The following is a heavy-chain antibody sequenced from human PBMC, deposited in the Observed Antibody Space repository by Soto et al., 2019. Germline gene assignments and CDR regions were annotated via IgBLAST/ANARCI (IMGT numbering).Heavy chain of an antibody. Sequence: EVQLVESGGGLVQPGGSLRLSCAASGFTFSSYWMSWVCQAPGKGLEWVANIKQDGSEKYYVDSVKGRFTISRDNAKNSLYLQMNSLRAEDTAVYYCARGGSGSYYPNYFDYWGQGTLVTVSS. J-gene: IGHJ4*02. CDR1: GFTFSSYW. V-gene: IGHV3-7*04. CDR2: IKQDGSEK. D-gene: IGHD3-10*01. CDR3: ARGGSGSYYPNYFDY.